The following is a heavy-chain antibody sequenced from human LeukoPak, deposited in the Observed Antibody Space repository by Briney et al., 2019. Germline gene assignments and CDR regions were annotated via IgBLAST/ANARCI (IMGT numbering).Heavy chain of an antibody. D-gene: IGHD1-26*01. J-gene: IGHJ4*02. CDR2: ISAGGGTT. CDR1: GFTFSSYA. Sequence: GGSLRLSCAASGFTFSSYAMTWVRQAPGKGLEWVSAISAGGGTTYYADSVEGRFTISRDNSKNTLYLQMNSLRAEDTAVYYCAKDPPYSGSSHDFDYWGQGTLVTVSS. V-gene: IGHV3-23*01. CDR3: AKDPPYSGSSHDFDY.